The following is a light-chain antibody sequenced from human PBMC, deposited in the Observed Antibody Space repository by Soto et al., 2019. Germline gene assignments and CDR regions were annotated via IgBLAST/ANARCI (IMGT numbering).Light chain of an antibody. CDR2: DAS. CDR3: QQRSNWLT. CDR1: QSVSSY. V-gene: IGKV3-11*01. Sequence: EIVLTQSPATLSLSPGERATLSCRASQSVSSYLAWYQQKPGQAPRLLIYDASNRATGIPARFSGSGSGTVFTLTIISLEPEDFAVYYCQQRSNWLTFGQGTRLEIK. J-gene: IGKJ5*01.